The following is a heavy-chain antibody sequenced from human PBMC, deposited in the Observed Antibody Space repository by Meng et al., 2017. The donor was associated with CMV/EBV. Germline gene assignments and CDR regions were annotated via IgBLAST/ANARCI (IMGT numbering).Heavy chain of an antibody. CDR3: ARAGQQQLTK. D-gene: IGHD6-13*01. CDR2: INLNSGGT. V-gene: IGHV1-2*02. CDR1: GYAFTGYY. J-gene: IGHJ4*02. Sequence: LSGAAVKKPGASEQVTCKASGYAFTGYYMHGVRQAPGQGLEGIGWINLNSGGTNYAQTLQGRVTMTRDTSISTAYSGLSRLRSDDTAVYYCARAGQQQLTKWGQGTLVTVSS.